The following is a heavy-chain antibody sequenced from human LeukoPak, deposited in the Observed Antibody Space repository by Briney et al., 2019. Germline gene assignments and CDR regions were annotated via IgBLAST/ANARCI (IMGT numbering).Heavy chain of an antibody. V-gene: IGHV3-7*01. Sequence: PGGSLRLSCAASGFTFSSHWMSWVRQAPGKGLEWVANIKKDGSEKYYVDAVKGRFTISRDNAKNSLYLQMNSLRAEDTAVYYCARDRDPGYNDSSGYRRVNAFDIWGQGTMVTVSS. D-gene: IGHD3-22*01. CDR1: GFTFSSHW. CDR3: ARDRDPGYNDSSGYRRVNAFDI. J-gene: IGHJ3*02. CDR2: IKKDGSEK.